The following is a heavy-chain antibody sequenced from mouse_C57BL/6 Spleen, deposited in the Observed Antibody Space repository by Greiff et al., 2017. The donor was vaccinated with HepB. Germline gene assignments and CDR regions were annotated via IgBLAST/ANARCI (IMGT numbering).Heavy chain of an antibody. CDR3: AKIITTVVATRYFDV. V-gene: IGHV1-80*01. CDR1: GYAFSSYW. CDR2: IYPGDGDT. Sequence: VQLKESGAELVKPGASVKISCKASGYAFSSYWMNWVKQRPGKGLEWIGQIYPGDGDTNYNGKFKGKATLPADKSSSTAYMQLIILTSEDSAVYFCAKIITTVVATRYFDVWGTGTTVTVSS. J-gene: IGHJ1*03. D-gene: IGHD1-1*01.